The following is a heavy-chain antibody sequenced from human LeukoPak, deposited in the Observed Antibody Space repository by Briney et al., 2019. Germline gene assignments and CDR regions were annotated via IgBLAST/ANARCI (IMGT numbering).Heavy chain of an antibody. Sequence: KPSETLSLTCAVYGGSFSGYYWSWIRQHPGKGLEWVGYMYYGGSAYYNPSLKSRVTIAVDTSKNQFSLKLSSVTAADTAMYYCARSPYCGGDCYGSEYFQHWGQGTLVTVSS. V-gene: IGHV4-31*11. CDR1: GGSFSGYY. CDR3: ARSPYCGGDCYGSEYFQH. CDR2: MYYGGSA. J-gene: IGHJ1*01. D-gene: IGHD2-21*02.